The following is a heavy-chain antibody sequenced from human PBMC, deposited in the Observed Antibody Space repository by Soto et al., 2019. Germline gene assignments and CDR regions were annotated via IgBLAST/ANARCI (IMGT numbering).Heavy chain of an antibody. CDR2: IVVMSNAA. D-gene: IGHD1-26*01. J-gene: IGHJ4*02. V-gene: IGHV1-69*06. CDR1: GSTFNNFA. Sequence: QVVLLQSGAEVKEPGSSVRLSCQVSGSTFNNFAFSWVRQAPGQGPEWLGGIVVMSNAADYSQRVQDRVTITADTSTSTRYVELGSRTFDDTAVYYCARAIKRWEVNYYFDYWGQGTLVTVSS. CDR3: ARAIKRWEVNYYFDY.